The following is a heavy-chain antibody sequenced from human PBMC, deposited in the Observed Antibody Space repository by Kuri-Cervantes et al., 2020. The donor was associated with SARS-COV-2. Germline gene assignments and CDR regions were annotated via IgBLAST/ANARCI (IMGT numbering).Heavy chain of an antibody. Sequence: SVKVSCKASGGTFSSYAISWVRQAPGQGLEWMGGIIPIFGTANYAQKFQGRVTITADESTSTAYMELSSLRSEDTAVYYCARDVGFGYSYGHSYGMDVWGRGTMVTVSS. CDR2: IIPIFGTA. V-gene: IGHV1-69*13. J-gene: IGHJ6*02. CDR3: ARDVGFGYSYGHSYGMDV. D-gene: IGHD5-18*01. CDR1: GGTFSSYA.